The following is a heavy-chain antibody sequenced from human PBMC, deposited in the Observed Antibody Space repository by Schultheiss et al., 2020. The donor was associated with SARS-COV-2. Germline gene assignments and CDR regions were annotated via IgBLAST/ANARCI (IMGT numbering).Heavy chain of an antibody. V-gene: IGHV4-31*03. D-gene: IGHD6-19*01. CDR3: TRQVGAVAATPFDY. CDR2: IYYSGST. Sequence: SQTLSLTCTVSGGSISSGGYYWSWIRQHPGKGLEWIGYIYYSGSTYYNPSLKSRLTISVDMSKNQFSLKLSSVIAADTAVYYCTRQVGAVAATPFDYWGQGTLVTVSS. J-gene: IGHJ4*02. CDR1: GGSISSGGYY.